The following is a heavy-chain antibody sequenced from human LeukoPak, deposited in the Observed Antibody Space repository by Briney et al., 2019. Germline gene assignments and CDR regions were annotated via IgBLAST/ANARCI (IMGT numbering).Heavy chain of an antibody. Sequence: SVKVSCKASGGTFSSYAISWVRQAPGQGLEWMGGIIPIFGTANYAQKFQGRVTITADESTSTAYMELSSLRSEDTAVYYCARDRGRGYYYGSGSYYPNWFDPWGQGTLVTVSS. V-gene: IGHV1-69*13. D-gene: IGHD3-10*01. CDR1: GGTFSSYA. J-gene: IGHJ5*02. CDR2: IIPIFGTA. CDR3: ARDRGRGYYYGSGSYYPNWFDP.